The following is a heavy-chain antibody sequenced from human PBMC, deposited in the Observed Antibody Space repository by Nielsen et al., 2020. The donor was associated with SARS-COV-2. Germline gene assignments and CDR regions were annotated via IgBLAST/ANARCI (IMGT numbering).Heavy chain of an antibody. CDR1: GFTFSSYW. V-gene: IGHV3-7*01. J-gene: IGHJ4*02. Sequence: GESLKISCAASGFTFSSYWMSWVRQAPGKGLEWVANIKQDGSEKYYVDSVKGRFTISRDNAKNSLYLQMNSLRAEDTAVYYCATDMSVVVTATEYWGQGTLVTVSS. CDR2: IKQDGSEK. CDR3: ATDMSVVVTATEY. D-gene: IGHD2-21*02.